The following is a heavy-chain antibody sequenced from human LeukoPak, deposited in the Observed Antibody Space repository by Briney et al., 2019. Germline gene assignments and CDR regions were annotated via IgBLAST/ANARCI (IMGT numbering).Heavy chain of an antibody. V-gene: IGHV4-59*12. D-gene: IGHD5-12*01. CDR2: IYYSGST. J-gene: IGHJ6*03. Sequence: PSETLSLTCTVSGGSISSYYWSWIRQPPGKGLEWIGYIYYSGSTNYNPSLKSRVTISVDTSKNQFSLKLSSVTAADTAVYYCARGYSGYDFLYYYYYYYMDVWGKGTTVTVSS. CDR3: ARGYSGYDFLYYYYYYYMDV. CDR1: GGSISSYY.